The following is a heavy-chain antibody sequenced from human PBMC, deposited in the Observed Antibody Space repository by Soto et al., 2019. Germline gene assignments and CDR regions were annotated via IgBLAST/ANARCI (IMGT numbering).Heavy chain of an antibody. J-gene: IGHJ6*03. V-gene: IGHV2-26*01. CDR3: ARMYSSSSHYYFYYMDV. D-gene: IGHD6-6*01. CDR2: IFSNDEK. Sequence: QVTLKESGPVLVKPTETLTLTCTVSGFSLSNARMGVSWIRQPPGKALEWLAHIFSNDEKSYSTSLKGRLTISKDTSKIQVVLTMTNMDPVDTATYYCARMYSSSSHYYFYYMDVWGKGTTGTVSS. CDR1: GFSLSNARMG.